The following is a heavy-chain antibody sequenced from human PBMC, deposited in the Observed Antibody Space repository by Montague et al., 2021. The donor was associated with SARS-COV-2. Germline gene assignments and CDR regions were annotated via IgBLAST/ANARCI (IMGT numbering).Heavy chain of an antibody. D-gene: IGHD3-16*01. J-gene: IGHJ4*02. V-gene: IGHV4-4*02. CDR1: GGSISSSNW. CDR2: IYHSGNT. CDR3: ARSSILGAHRFDY. Sequence: SETLSLTCAVSGGSISSSNWWSWVRQPPGKGLEWIGEIYHSGNTNYNPSLQSRFTISVDKSKNQFSLRLGSVTAADTAVYYCARSSILGAHRFDYWGRGTLVTVSS.